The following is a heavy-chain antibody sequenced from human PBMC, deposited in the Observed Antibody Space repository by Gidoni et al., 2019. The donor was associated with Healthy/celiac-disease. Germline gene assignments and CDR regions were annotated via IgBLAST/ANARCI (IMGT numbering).Heavy chain of an antibody. CDR2: INPNSGGT. J-gene: IGHJ6*02. CDR1: GYTFTGYS. D-gene: IGHD6-6*01. Sequence: QVQLVQSEAEVKKPGASVKVSCKASGYTFTGYSMHWVRKAPVQGLEWIGGINPNSGGTNYAQKFQGMVTMTRDTSISTAYMELSRLRSDDTAVYYCARGYSSSSRDYYYGMDVWGQGTTVTVSS. V-gene: IGHV1-2*02. CDR3: ARGYSSSSRDYYYGMDV.